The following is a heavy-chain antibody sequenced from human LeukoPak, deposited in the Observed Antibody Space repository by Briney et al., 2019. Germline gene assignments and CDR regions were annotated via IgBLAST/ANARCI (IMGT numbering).Heavy chain of an antibody. Sequence: SETLSLTCAVYGGSFSGYYWSWIRQPPGKGLEWIGEINHSGSTNYNPSLKSRVTISVDTSKNQFSLKLSSVTAADTAVYYCARRGLDILTGYYSRGYFQHWGQGTLVTVSS. CDR3: ARRGLDILTGYYSRGYFQH. V-gene: IGHV4-34*01. CDR1: GGSFSGYY. D-gene: IGHD3-9*01. J-gene: IGHJ1*01. CDR2: INHSGST.